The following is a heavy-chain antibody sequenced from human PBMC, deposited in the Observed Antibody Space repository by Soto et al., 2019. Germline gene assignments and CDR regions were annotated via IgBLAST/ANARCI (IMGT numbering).Heavy chain of an antibody. CDR3: ARDLGGCSAGSCRYNWFDP. CDR1: GDTFSNYA. V-gene: IGHV1-69*01. J-gene: IGHJ5*02. Sequence: QVQLVQSGAEVKKPGSSVKVSCKASGDTFSNYAVSWVRQAPGQGLEWMGGIIPIYGTTNYAQNFQDRVTITADESTSTAYMELSSLRSEDTAAYYCARDLGGCSAGSCRYNWFDPWGQGTLVTVSS. D-gene: IGHD2-15*01. CDR2: IIPIYGTT.